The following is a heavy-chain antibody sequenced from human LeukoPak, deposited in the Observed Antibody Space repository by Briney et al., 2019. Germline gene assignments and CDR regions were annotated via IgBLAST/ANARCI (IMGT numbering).Heavy chain of an antibody. V-gene: IGHV1-69*04. CDR3: ALGGIVVVPAAILYYGMDV. Sequence: SVKVCCTASGGTFSSYAISWVRQAPGQGLEWMGRIIPILGIANYAQKFQGRVSITADKSTSTAYMELSSLRSEDTAVYYCALGGIVVVPAAILYYGMDVWGQGTTVTVSS. CDR1: GGTFSSYA. D-gene: IGHD2-2*01. J-gene: IGHJ6*02. CDR2: IIPILGIA.